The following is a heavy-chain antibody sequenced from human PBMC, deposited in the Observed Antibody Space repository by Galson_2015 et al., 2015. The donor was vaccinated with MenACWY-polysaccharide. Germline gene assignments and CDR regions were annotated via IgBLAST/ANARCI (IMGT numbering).Heavy chain of an antibody. V-gene: IGHV3-33*01. CDR1: GFTFSSYV. CDR3: ARADRNDGGRALDI. Sequence: SLRLSCAVSGFTFSSYVMSWVRQAPGKGLEWMAVIWYDDSDEYYADSVKGRFTISRDNSKNALYLQMNSLRAEDTAVYYCARADRNDGGRALDIWGQGTMVTVSS. CDR2: IWYDDSDE. D-gene: IGHD1-1*01. J-gene: IGHJ3*02.